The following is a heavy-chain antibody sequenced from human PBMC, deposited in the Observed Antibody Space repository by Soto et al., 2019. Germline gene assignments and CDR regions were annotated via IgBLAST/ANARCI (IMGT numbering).Heavy chain of an antibody. V-gene: IGHV3-33*01. CDR3: ARGPSKLYYFDY. J-gene: IGHJ4*02. D-gene: IGHD3-10*01. Sequence: GGSLRLSCAASGFTFSSYGMHWVRQAPGKGLEWVAVIWYDGSNKYYADSVKGRFTISRDNSKNTLYLQMNSLRAEDTAVYYCARGPSKLYYFDYWGQGTLVTVSS. CDR2: IWYDGSNK. CDR1: GFTFSSYG.